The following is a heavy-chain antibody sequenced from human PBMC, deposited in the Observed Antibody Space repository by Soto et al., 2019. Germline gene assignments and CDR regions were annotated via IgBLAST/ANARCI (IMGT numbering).Heavy chain of an antibody. CDR3: VRDQKYFRVNGNWFDS. CDR1: GYTSADFG. CDR2: VSGNNGAS. J-gene: IGHJ5*01. V-gene: IGHV1-18*04. Sequence: ASVKGSCKTAGYTSADFGSSWVRQATGQGLEWMGWVSGNNGASNPAPKVQGRITMTLDTSTGVSYMALRSLRSDDTAIYYCVRDQKYFRVNGNWFDSWGQGTLVTVSS. D-gene: IGHD2-2*01.